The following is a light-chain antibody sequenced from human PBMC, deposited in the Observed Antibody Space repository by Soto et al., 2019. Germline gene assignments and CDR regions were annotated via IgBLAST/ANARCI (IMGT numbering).Light chain of an antibody. Sequence: DIQVTQSPPTLSASVGDRVPITCRASQTISTWMAWYQQKPGKAPKLLVYDASTLQSGVASRFSGSGSETEFTLTISSLEPEDSAIYYCQQRNIWPPVTFGQGTRLEI. CDR1: QTISTW. CDR3: QQRNIWPPVT. J-gene: IGKJ5*01. V-gene: IGKV1-5*01. CDR2: DAS.